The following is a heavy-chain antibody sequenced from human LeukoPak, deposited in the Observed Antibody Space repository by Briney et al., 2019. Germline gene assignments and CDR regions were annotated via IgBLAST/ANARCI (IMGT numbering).Heavy chain of an antibody. CDR1: GGSISSSSYY. CDR3: ARPAYRGSYYDAFDI. V-gene: IGHV4-39*01. D-gene: IGHD1-26*01. Sequence: SETLSLTCTVSGGSISSSSYYWGWIRQPPGKGLDWIGSIYYSGSTYYNPSLKRRVTISVDTSKNKFSLKLNSVTAADTAVYYCARPAYRGSYYDAFDIWGQGTMVTVSS. CDR2: IYYSGST. J-gene: IGHJ3*02.